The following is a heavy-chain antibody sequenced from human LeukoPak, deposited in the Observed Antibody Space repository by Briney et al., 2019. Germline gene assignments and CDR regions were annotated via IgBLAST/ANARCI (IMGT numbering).Heavy chain of an antibody. CDR2: IIPIFGTA. CDR3: ATLEVPAAIVRDYYYMDV. CDR1: GGTFSSYA. J-gene: IGHJ6*03. V-gene: IGHV1-69*13. Sequence: ASVKVSCKASGGTFSSYAISWVRQAPGQGLEWMGGIIPIFGTANYAQKFQGRVTITADESTSTAYMELSSLRSEDTAVYYCATLEVPAAIVRDYYYMDVWGKGTTVTVSS. D-gene: IGHD2-2*02.